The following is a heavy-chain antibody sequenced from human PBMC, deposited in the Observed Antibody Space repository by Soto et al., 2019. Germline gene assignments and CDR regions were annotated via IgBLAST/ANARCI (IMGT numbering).Heavy chain of an antibody. D-gene: IGHD6-19*01. CDR1: GGSFSGYS. Sequence: QVQLHQWGAGLLKPSETLSLTCAVNGGSFSGYSRTWIRQAPGKGLDWIGEINYTGTTNYSPSLKSRVTLSVDTSKNQFSLELRSVSAADTAVYYCAREGGSGWYYYDYWGHGTLVTVSS. CDR3: AREGGSGWYYYDY. V-gene: IGHV4-34*01. CDR2: INYTGTT. J-gene: IGHJ4*01.